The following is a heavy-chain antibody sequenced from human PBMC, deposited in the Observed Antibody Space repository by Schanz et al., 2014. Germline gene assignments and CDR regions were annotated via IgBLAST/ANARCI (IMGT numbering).Heavy chain of an antibody. CDR2: ISYDGNNQ. CDR1: GFTFSSYG. J-gene: IGHJ4*02. V-gene: IGHV3-30*19. CDR3: ARPIYDLWSGSFDY. Sequence: LVESGGGVVQPGRSLRLSCAASGFTFSSYGMHWVRQVPGKGLEWVAFISYDGNNQYYADSVKGRFTISRDNSKNTLYLQMNSLRAEDTAVYYCARPIYDLWSGSFDYWGQGTLVTVSS. D-gene: IGHD3-3*01.